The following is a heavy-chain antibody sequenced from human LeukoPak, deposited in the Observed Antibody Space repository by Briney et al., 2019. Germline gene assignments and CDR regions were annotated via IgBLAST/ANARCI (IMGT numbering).Heavy chain of an antibody. CDR1: GFTFSGYS. CDR3: ASGIRRIPTSAETDY. Sequence: GGSLRLSCAASGFTFSGYSMNWVRQAPGKGLEWVSYISSSSSTIYYADSVKGRFTISRDNAKNSLYLQMNSLRAEDTAVYYCASGIRRIPTSAETDYWGQGTLVTVSS. CDR2: ISSSSSTI. J-gene: IGHJ4*02. V-gene: IGHV3-48*01. D-gene: IGHD1-14*01.